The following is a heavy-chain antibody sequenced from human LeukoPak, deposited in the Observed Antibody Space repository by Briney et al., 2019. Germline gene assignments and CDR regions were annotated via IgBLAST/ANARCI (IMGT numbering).Heavy chain of an antibody. CDR1: GVSISSSY. V-gene: IGHV4-59*01. CDR2: IYHSGAT. CDR3: ARGMGSGTYRYFDN. Sequence: PETLSLTCTVSGVSISSSYWSWIRQPPGKGLEWIGYIYHSGATNYNPSLKSRVTISVDTSKNQFSLKLSSVTAADTAVYYCARGMGSGTYRYFDNWGQGTLVTVSS. J-gene: IGHJ4*02. D-gene: IGHD3-10*01.